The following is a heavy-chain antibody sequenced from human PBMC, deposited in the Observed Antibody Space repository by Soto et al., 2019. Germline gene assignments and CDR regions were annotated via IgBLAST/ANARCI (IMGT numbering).Heavy chain of an antibody. J-gene: IGHJ6*02. CDR2: INPSGGST. CDR1: GYTFTSYY. V-gene: IGHV1-46*01. CDR3: ARDRITIFGVAIPHYYYYGMDV. D-gene: IGHD3-3*01. Sequence: ASVKVSCKASGYTFTSYYMHWVRQAPGQGLEWMGIINPSGGSTSYAQKFQGRVTMTRDTSTSTVYMELSSLRSEDTAVYYCARDRITIFGVAIPHYYYYGMDVWDQGTTGTVSS.